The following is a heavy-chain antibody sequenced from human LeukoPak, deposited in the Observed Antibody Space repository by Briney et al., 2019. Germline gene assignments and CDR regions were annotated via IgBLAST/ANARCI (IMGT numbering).Heavy chain of an antibody. J-gene: IGHJ4*02. Sequence: GRSLRLSCAASGFTFDDYAMHWVRQAPGKGLEWVSGISWNSGNIGYADSVKGRFTISRDNAKNSLYLQMNSLRAEHTALYYCAKDIYDSSGYPYYFDYGGQGTLVTVSS. CDR1: GFTFDDYA. V-gene: IGHV3-9*01. D-gene: IGHD3-22*01. CDR3: AKDIYDSSGYPYYFDY. CDR2: ISWNSGNI.